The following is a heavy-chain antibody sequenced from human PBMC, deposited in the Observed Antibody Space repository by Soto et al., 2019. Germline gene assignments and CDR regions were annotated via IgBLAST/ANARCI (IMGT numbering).Heavy chain of an antibody. CDR1: GFTFSSYA. CDR3: AKDLTIVVVTAMGAFDI. Sequence: GGSLRLSCAASGFTFSSYAMSWVRQAPGKGLEWVSAISGSGGSTYYADSVKGRFTISRDNSKNTLYLQMNSLRAEDTAVYYCAKDLTIVVVTAMGAFDIWGQGTMVTVSS. V-gene: IGHV3-23*01. D-gene: IGHD2-21*02. CDR2: ISGSGGST. J-gene: IGHJ3*02.